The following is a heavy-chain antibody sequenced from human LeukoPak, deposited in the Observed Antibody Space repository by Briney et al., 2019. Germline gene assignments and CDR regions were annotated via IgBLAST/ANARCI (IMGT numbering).Heavy chain of an antibody. CDR1: GGSISSYY. D-gene: IGHD3-10*01. V-gene: IGHV4-59*08. CDR2: IYYSGST. CDR3: ARVRPNRSLYYGSGSYIVFDY. Sequence: SETLSLTCTVSGGSISSYYWSWIRQPPGKGLEWIGYIYYSGSTNYNPSLKSRVTISVDTSKNQFSLKLSSVTAADTAVYYCARVRPNRSLYYGSGSYIVFDYWGQGTLVTVSS. J-gene: IGHJ4*02.